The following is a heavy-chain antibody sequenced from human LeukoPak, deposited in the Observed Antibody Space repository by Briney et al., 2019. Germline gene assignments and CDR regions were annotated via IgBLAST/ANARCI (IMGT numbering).Heavy chain of an antibody. CDR2: INSSGSYI. D-gene: IGHD6-13*01. Sequence: GGSLRLSCAASGVTFSSYSMHWVRQAPGKGLVWVSSINSSGSYIYYADSVKGRFTISRDNAKNPLYLQMNSLRAEDTAVYYFVGEEDRRSWLRAFDYWGQGTLVTVSS. J-gene: IGHJ4*02. CDR3: VGEEDRRSWLRAFDY. V-gene: IGHV3-21*01. CDR1: GVTFSSYS.